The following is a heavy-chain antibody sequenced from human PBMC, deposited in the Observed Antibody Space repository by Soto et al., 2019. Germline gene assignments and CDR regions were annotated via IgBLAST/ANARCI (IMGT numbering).Heavy chain of an antibody. CDR1: GFTFSSYA. CDR3: ARGDSYVWGSYPPRDY. CDR2: ISYDGSNK. D-gene: IGHD3-16*02. Sequence: QVQLVESGGGVVQPGRSLRLSCAASGFTFSSYAMHWVRQAPGKGLEWVAVISYDGSNKYYADSVKGRFTISRDNSKNTLYLQMNSLRAEDTAVYYCARGDSYVWGSYPPRDYWAREPWSPSPQ. J-gene: IGHJ4*02. V-gene: IGHV3-30-3*01.